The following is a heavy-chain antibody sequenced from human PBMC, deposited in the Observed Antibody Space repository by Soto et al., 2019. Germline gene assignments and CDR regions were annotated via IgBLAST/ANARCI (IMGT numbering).Heavy chain of an antibody. CDR3: ARPNVAAVARSYFDR. J-gene: IGHJ5*02. V-gene: IGHV5-51*01. Sequence: GESLKISCQGSGYRFANYLIAWVRQMPVKGLEWMGIIYPGDSDARYSPSFQGHVTISADRSINTVYLQWDSLQASDSAMYYCARPNVAAVARSYFDRLGQRTLVAVCS. D-gene: IGHD6-13*01. CDR2: IYPGDSDA. CDR1: GYRFANYL.